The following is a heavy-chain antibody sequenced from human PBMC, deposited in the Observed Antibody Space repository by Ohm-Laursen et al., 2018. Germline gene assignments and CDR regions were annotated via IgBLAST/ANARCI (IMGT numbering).Heavy chain of an antibody. CDR3: AKRIGGYGTFDY. CDR2: IYYTGGS. CDR1: GGSISSGGYY. Sequence: GTLSLTCTVSGGSISSGGYYWTWIRQPPGQGLEWIGNIYYTGGSNYNPSLKSRVTMSVDTSKNQISLNLSSVTAADTAVYYCAKRIGGYGTFDYWGQGTLVTVSS. D-gene: IGHD1-26*01. J-gene: IGHJ4*02. V-gene: IGHV4-61*08.